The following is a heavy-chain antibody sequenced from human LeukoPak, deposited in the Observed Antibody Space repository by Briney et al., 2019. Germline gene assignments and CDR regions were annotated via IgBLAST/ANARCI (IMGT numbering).Heavy chain of an antibody. CDR1: GGSISPYY. D-gene: IGHD5-24*01. V-gene: IGHV4-59*08. J-gene: IGHJ3*02. CDR2: IYYSGGT. CDR3: ARHVTISGPYDASDI. Sequence: SETLSLTCTVSGGSISPYYWSWTRQPPGKGLEWIGYIYYSGGTDYNPSLKSRVTISVDTSKNQFSLKLRSVTAADTAVYYCARHVTISGPYDASDIWGQGTMVTVSP.